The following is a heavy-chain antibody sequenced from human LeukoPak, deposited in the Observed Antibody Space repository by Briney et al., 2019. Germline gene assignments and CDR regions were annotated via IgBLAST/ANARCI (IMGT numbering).Heavy chain of an antibody. CDR2: ISSSSSYI. CDR3: ARDTIFGVSTIDY. Sequence: KPGGSLRLSCAASGFTFSSYSMNWVRPAPGKGLEWVSSISSSSSYIYYADSVKGRFTISRDNAKNSLYLQMNSLRAEDTAVYYCARDTIFGVSTIDYWGQGTLVTVSS. D-gene: IGHD3-3*01. CDR1: GFTFSSYS. V-gene: IGHV3-21*01. J-gene: IGHJ4*02.